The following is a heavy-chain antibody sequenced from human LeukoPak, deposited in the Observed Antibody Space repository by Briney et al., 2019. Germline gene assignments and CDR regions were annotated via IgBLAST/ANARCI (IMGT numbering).Heavy chain of an antibody. D-gene: IGHD1-26*01. V-gene: IGHV1-18*01. J-gene: IGHJ6*02. Sequence: GASVKVSCKASGYTFTSYGISGVRQAPGQGLEWMGWISAYNGNTNYAQKPQGRVTMTTDTSTSTAYMELRSLRSDDTAVYYCAREGQLRELLFYYYYGRDVWGQGTTVTVSS. CDR2: ISAYNGNT. CDR1: GYTFTSYG. CDR3: AREGQLRELLFYYYYGRDV.